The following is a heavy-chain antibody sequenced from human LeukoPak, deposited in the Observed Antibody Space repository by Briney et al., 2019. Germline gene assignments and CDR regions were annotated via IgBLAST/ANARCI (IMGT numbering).Heavy chain of an antibody. J-gene: IGHJ3*02. D-gene: IGHD4-17*01. V-gene: IGHV5-51*01. Sequence: GESLKISCKGSGYSFTSYWIGWVRQMPGKGLEWMGIIYPGDSDTRYSPSFQSQVTISADKSISTAYLQWSSLKASDTAMYYCARREPTVNNGFDIWGQGTMVTVSS. CDR2: IYPGDSDT. CDR1: GYSFTSYW. CDR3: ARREPTVNNGFDI.